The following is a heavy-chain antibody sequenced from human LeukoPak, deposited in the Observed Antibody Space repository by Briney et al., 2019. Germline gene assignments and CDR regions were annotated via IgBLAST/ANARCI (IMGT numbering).Heavy chain of an antibody. J-gene: IGHJ4*02. CDR2: ISGDGRDT. V-gene: IGHV3-23*01. D-gene: IGHD4-11*01. CDR1: GFSFSSFG. Sequence: QPGGSLRLSCAASGFSFSSFGMSWVRQAPGRGLQWVSSISGDGRDTFYADSVKGRFTVSRDNSKTTTFLQMNSLRVEDTALYYCARGARLQPMGEFWGQGTLVTVSS. CDR3: ARGARLQPMGEF.